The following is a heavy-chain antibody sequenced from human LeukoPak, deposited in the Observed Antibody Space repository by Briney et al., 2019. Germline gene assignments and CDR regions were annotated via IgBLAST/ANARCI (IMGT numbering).Heavy chain of an antibody. D-gene: IGHD3-3*01. V-gene: IGHV4-4*07. Sequence: SETLSLTCTVSGGSISSYYWSWIRQPAGKGLEWIGRIYTSGSTYYNPSLKSRVTISVDTSKNQFSLKLSSVTAADTAVYYCARSTYYDFWSGYYGDTYYFDYWGQGTLVTVSS. CDR1: GGSISSYY. CDR2: IYTSGST. J-gene: IGHJ4*02. CDR3: ARSTYYDFWSGYYGDTYYFDY.